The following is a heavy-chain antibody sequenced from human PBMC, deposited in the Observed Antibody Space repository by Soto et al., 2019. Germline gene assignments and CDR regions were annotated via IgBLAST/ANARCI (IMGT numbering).Heavy chain of an antibody. CDR3: ARESTEGGLDP. J-gene: IGHJ5*02. V-gene: IGHV3-30-3*01. Sequence: GSLRLSCAASGFTFSGYVMHWVRQAPGKGLEWVAVISYDGSNVYYADSVKGRFTISRDNSKNTLYLQMNSLRAEDTAVYYCARESTEGGLDPWGQGTLVTVSS. CDR2: ISYDGSNV. CDR1: GFTFSGYV.